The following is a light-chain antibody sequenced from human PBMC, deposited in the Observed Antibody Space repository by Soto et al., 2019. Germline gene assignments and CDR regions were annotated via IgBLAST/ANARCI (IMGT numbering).Light chain of an antibody. CDR1: QSVLHSSHNKNY. V-gene: IGKV4-1*01. CDR3: LQYYSTPRT. J-gene: IGKJ1*01. Sequence: DIALTQSPDSLAVSLGERVTVNCKSSQSVLHSSHNKNYLAWYQQKPGQPPKLLIYWASTRESGVPDRFSGSGSGTDFTLTITSLQAEDVAVYYCLQYYSTPRTFGQGTKVEIK. CDR2: WAS.